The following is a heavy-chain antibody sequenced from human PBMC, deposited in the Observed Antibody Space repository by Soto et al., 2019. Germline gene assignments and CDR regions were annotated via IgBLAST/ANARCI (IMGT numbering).Heavy chain of an antibody. CDR3: AKGGSSGWYGLYFDY. Sequence: HPGGSLRLSCAASGFTFSSYAMSWVRQAPGKGLEWVSAISGSGGSTYYADSVKGRFTISRDNSKNTLYLQMNSLRAEDTAVYYCAKGGSSGWYGLYFDYWGQGTLVTVSS. CDR2: ISGSGGST. J-gene: IGHJ4*02. CDR1: GFTFSSYA. V-gene: IGHV3-23*01. D-gene: IGHD6-19*01.